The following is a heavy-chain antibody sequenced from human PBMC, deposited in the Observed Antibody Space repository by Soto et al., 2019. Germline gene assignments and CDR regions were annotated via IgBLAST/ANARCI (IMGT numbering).Heavy chain of an antibody. Sequence: QVQLVESGGGVVQPGRSLRLSCAASGFTFSSYAMHWVRQAPGKGLEWVAVISYDGSNKYYAYSVKGRFTISRDNSKNTLYLQMNSLRAEDTAVYYCARTAAVGAVDVWGQGTAVTVSS. J-gene: IGHJ6*02. CDR1: GFTFSSYA. V-gene: IGHV3-30-3*01. D-gene: IGHD1-26*01. CDR3: ARTAAVGAVDV. CDR2: ISYDGSNK.